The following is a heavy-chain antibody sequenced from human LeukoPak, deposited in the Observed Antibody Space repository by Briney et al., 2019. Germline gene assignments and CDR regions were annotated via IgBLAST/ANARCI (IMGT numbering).Heavy chain of an antibody. CDR1: GFTVSSNY. CDR2: ISGSGANT. V-gene: IGHV3-23*01. J-gene: IGHJ4*02. CDR3: AIPPTTVTVGY. D-gene: IGHD4-17*01. Sequence: GGSLRLSCAASGFTVSSNYMSWVRQAPWKGLEWVSAISGSGANTYYADSVKGRFTISRDNSKNTLYLQMNSLRAEDTAVYYCAIPPTTVTVGYWGQGTLVTVSS.